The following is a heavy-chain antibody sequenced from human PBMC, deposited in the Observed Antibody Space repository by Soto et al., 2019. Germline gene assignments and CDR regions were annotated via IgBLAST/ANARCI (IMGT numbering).Heavy chain of an antibody. J-gene: IGHJ4*02. Sequence: QVQLQESGPGLVKPSETLSLTCTVSGGSVSTDFWTWIRQPPGKGLEWIGYSYCSGGTNSKPSLQSRVTILVDRSKSQFSLKMTSVTAADTAVYYCARLTVGAEFYFDHWGQGILVTVSS. D-gene: IGHD1-26*01. CDR2: SYCSGGT. V-gene: IGHV4-59*02. CDR3: ARLTVGAEFYFDH. CDR1: GGSVSTDF.